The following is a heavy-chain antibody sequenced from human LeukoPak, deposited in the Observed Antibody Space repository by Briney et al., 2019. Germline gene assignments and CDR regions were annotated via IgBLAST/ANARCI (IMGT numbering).Heavy chain of an antibody. V-gene: IGHV3-23*01. CDR2: ISAGGGST. CDR3: AKDGFDYYDSSGYSYFHY. Sequence: GGSLRLSRAASGFTFSNHPMSWVRQAPGKGLQWVSGISAGGGSTYYADSVKGRFTISRDNSKNTLYLQMNSLRAEDTAVYYCAKDGFDYYDSSGYSYFHYWGQGTLVTVSS. D-gene: IGHD3-22*01. CDR1: GFTFSNHP. J-gene: IGHJ4*02.